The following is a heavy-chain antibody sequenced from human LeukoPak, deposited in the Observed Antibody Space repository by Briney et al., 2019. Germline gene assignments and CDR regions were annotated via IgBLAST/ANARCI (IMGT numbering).Heavy chain of an antibody. J-gene: IGHJ5*02. CDR2: IKQDGSEK. D-gene: IGHD3-9*01. V-gene: IGHV3-7*01. Sequence: GGSLRLSCAASGFTFSSYWMSWVRQAPGKGLEWVANIKQDGSEKYYVDSVRGRFTISRDNAKNSLYLQMNSLRAEDTAVYYCARVRIDILTGYYAFDPWGQGTLVTVSS. CDR1: GFTFSSYW. CDR3: ARVRIDILTGYYAFDP.